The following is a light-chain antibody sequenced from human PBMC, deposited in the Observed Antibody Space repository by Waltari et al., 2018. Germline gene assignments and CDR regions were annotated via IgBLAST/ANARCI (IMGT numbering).Light chain of an antibody. J-gene: IGKJ5*01. CDR2: QAC. CDR1: QSVSKW. CDR3: QNYNSDLGVT. Sequence: DIQITQSPSTLSASVGDRVTITCRAIQSVSKWLAWYQQKPGKVPKLLIYQACILEDGVPSRFRGSGSGPECTLTITSLQPDDFATYYCQNYNSDLGVTFGQGTRLEIK. V-gene: IGKV1-5*03.